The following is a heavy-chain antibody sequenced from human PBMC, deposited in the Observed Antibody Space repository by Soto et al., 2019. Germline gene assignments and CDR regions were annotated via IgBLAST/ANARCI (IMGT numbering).Heavy chain of an antibody. D-gene: IGHD2-8*02. Sequence: QLQLQESGPGLVKPSETLSLTCSVSGASITTNNYYWGWVRQPPGMVLEWIATITYSGTTYFNPSLASRVSISVDTSENQFSLKLTSVTAADTAVYYCAKVLVPGYFGPWGQGTLVTVSS. V-gene: IGHV4-39*01. CDR1: GASITTNNYY. CDR2: ITYSGTT. CDR3: AKVLVPGYFGP. J-gene: IGHJ5*02.